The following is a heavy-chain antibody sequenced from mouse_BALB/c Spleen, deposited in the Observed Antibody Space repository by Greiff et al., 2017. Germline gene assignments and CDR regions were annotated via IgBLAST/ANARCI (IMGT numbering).Heavy chain of an antibody. D-gene: IGHD2-1*01. CDR1: GYAFTNYL. CDR3: ARWGNYYAMDY. V-gene: IGHV1-54*03. Sequence: VQLQQSGAELVRPGTSVKVSCKASGYAFTNYLIEWVKQRPGQGLEWIGVINPGSGGTNYNEKFKGKATLTADKSSSTAYMQLSSLTSDDSAVYFCARWGNYYAMDYWGQGTSVTVSS. J-gene: IGHJ4*01. CDR2: INPGSGGT.